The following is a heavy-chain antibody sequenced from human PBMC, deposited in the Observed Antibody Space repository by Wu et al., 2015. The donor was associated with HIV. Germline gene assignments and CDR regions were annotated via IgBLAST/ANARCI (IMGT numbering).Heavy chain of an antibody. CDR2: MSAYNRNR. V-gene: IGHV1-18*01. CDR1: DYTFSSFG. Sequence: QIHLGQSGTEVKKPGASVKLSCKCSDYTFSSFGINWVRQAPGQGLEWMGWMSAYNRNRNYAQKFQGRVTMTTDTSTKTVYMELKSLTSDDTAVYYCAREGRSAQRLFTFDDWGQGTLVTVSS. J-gene: IGHJ4*02. CDR3: AREGRSAQRLFTFDD. D-gene: IGHD2-15*01.